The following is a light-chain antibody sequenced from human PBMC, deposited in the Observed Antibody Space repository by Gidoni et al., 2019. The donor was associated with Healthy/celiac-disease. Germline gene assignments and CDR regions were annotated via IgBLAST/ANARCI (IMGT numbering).Light chain of an antibody. J-gene: IGKJ4*01. CDR1: QSVSSN. V-gene: IGKV3-15*01. CDR2: GAS. Sequence: ELVMTQSPATLSVSPGERATLSCRASQSVSSNLAWYQKKPGQAPRPLIYGASTRATGIPARFSGSGSGTEFTLTISSLQSEDFAVYYCQQYNNWPPLTFGGGTKVEIK. CDR3: QQYNNWPPLT.